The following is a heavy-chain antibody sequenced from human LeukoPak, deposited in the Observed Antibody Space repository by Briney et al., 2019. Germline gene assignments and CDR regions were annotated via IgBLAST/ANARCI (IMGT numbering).Heavy chain of an antibody. V-gene: IGHV2-5*02. D-gene: IGHD3-22*01. J-gene: IGHJ6*03. CDR3: AHGRYDSSGYYRGPYYYYMDV. Sequence: SGPTLVNPTQTLTLTCTFSGFSLSTSGVGVGWIRQPPGKALEWLALIYWDDDKRYSPSLKSRLTITKDTSKNQVVLTMTNMDPVDTATHYCAHGRYDSSGYYRGPYYYYMDVWGKGTTVTVSS. CDR1: GFSLSTSGVG. CDR2: IYWDDDK.